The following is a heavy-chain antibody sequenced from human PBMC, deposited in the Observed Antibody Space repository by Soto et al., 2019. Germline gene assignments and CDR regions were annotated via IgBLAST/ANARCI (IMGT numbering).Heavy chain of an antibody. J-gene: IGHJ5*02. D-gene: IGHD2-2*01. CDR3: AKDLVSSTTYNWFDP. CDR1: GFTFSSYG. Sequence: QVQLVESGGGVVQPGRFLRLSCAASGFTFSSYGMRWVRQAPGKGLEWVAVISYDGSNKYYADSVKGRFTISRDNSKNTLYLQMNSLRAEDTAVYYCAKDLVSSTTYNWFDPWGQGTLVTVSS. V-gene: IGHV3-30*18. CDR2: ISYDGSNK.